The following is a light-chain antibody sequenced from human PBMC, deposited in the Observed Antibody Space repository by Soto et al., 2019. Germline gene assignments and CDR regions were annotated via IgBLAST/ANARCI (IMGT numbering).Light chain of an antibody. J-gene: IGKJ1*01. CDR1: QSVSNN. CDR2: GAT. CDR3: QQYNNWPRT. V-gene: IGKV3-15*01. Sequence: IVLTQSPATLSVSPGERATLSCRASQSVSNNYLAWYQQKPGQAPRLLIHGATTRATGIPARFSVSGSGTEFTLTISSLKSEDFAVYDCQQYNNWPRTFGQGTKVDIK.